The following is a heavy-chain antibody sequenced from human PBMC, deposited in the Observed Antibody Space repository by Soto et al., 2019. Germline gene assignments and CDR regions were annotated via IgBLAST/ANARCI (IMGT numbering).Heavy chain of an antibody. CDR3: ARDSPKYSRGSPGAKYCGMGV. J-gene: IGHJ6*02. D-gene: IGHD6-19*01. CDR2: IIPIFGTA. V-gene: IGHV1-69*13. Sequence: SLKSPCRASGGTFSSYAISWVRQAPGQGLEWMGGIIPIFGTANYAQKFQGRVTITADESTRTAYMELSSLRSEDTAVYYCARDSPKYSRGSPGAKYCGMGVWGQGTTVTVSS. CDR1: GGTFSSYA.